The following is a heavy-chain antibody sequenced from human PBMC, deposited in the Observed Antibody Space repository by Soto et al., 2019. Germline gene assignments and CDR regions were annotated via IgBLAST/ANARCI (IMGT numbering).Heavy chain of an antibody. V-gene: IGHV3-11*06. J-gene: IGHJ6*02. Sequence: GSLRIYGAASVFTFSDYFMSWIRQAPGKGPEWISHISSSSISTNYADSVKGRFTISRDNAKNSLYLEMTSLTAEDTAIYYCAKNGDYSYYYAMDVWGQGTTVTVSS. D-gene: IGHD4-17*01. CDR3: AKNGDYSYYYAMDV. CDR2: ISSSSIST. CDR1: VFTFSDYF.